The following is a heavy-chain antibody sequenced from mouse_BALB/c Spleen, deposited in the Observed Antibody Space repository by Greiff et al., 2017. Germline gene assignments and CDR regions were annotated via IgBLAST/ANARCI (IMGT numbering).Heavy chain of an antibody. CDR3: ARGEWSFAY. D-gene: IGHD1-3*01. CDR2: ISSGGSYT. V-gene: IGHV5-9-4*01. CDR1: GFTFSSYA. Sequence: EVQVVESGGGLVKPGGSLKLSCAASGFTFSSYAMSWVRQSPEKRLEWVAEISSGGSYTYYPDTVTGRFTISRDNAKNTLYLEMSSLRSEDTAMYYCARGEWSFAYWGQGTLVTVSA. J-gene: IGHJ3*01.